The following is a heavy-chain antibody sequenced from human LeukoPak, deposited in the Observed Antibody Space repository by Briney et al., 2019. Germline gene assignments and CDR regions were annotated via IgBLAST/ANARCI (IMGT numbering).Heavy chain of an antibody. Sequence: SETLSLTCTGSGGSISSNYWNWIQQPPGKGLDWIGYISYKGSPNYNPSLKSRVTISADTSNRQFSLKLRSVTAADTAVYYCARSLIQSGADSAWPIHFDSWGQGTLVTVSS. V-gene: IGHV4-59*08. D-gene: IGHD4-23*01. CDR3: ARSLIQSGADSAWPIHFDS. CDR1: GGSISSNY. CDR2: ISYKGSP. J-gene: IGHJ4*02.